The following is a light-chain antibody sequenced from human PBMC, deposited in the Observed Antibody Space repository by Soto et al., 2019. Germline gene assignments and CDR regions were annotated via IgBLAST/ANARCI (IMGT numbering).Light chain of an antibody. V-gene: IGKV3-11*01. J-gene: IGKJ5*01. CDR3: QPRSTSIT. Sequence: IVLTQSPATLSLWPGETAILSCRASQTISSYLSWYPHTPGQAHRLLFYDASKRAPGIPARFSSSGSGTDFTLTISSQEPEYFAVYYRQPRSTSITFGQGTRLEIE. CDR1: QTISSY. CDR2: DAS.